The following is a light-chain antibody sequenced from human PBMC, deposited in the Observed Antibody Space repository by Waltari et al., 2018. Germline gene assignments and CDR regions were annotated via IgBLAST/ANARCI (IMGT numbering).Light chain of an antibody. CDR2: KVS. Sequence: DIVMTQSPLSLSFTPGQAASMTCRSSQSPLHSNGNTYLSWFLQKPGQPPRRLIYKVSNRDSGVPDRFSGSGAGTDFTLKISRVEAEDVGVYYCMQGTQFPWTFGQGTKVEIK. J-gene: IGKJ1*01. CDR1: QSPLHSNGNTY. V-gene: IGKV2-30*02. CDR3: MQGTQFPWT.